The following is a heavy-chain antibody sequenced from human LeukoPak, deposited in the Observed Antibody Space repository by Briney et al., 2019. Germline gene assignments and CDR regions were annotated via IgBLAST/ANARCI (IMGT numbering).Heavy chain of an antibody. CDR1: EFTFSSYA. Sequence: PGGSLRLSCAASEFTFSSYAMQWVRQAPGKGLEWVSGISASGCSTWYADSVKGRFTISRDNSENTLYLQMNSLRAEDTAVYYCAKYVSAKGPPYALDVWGQGTTVTVSS. V-gene: IGHV3-23*01. CDR2: ISASGCST. J-gene: IGHJ6*02. CDR3: AKYVSAKGPPYALDV. D-gene: IGHD2/OR15-2a*01.